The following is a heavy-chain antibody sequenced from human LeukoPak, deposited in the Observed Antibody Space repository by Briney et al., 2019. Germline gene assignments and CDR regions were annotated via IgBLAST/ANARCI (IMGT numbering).Heavy chain of an antibody. J-gene: IGHJ6*03. CDR2: IYYSGST. D-gene: IGHD6-13*01. CDR1: GGSISSSSYY. V-gene: IGHV4-39*07. Sequence: SETLSLTCTVSGGSISSSSYYWGWIRQPPGKGLEWIGRIYYSGSTYYNPSLKSRVTISVDTSKNQFSLKLSSVTAADTAVYYCARGIAAAGTYYYYMDVWGKGTTVTVSS. CDR3: ARGIAAAGTYYYYMDV.